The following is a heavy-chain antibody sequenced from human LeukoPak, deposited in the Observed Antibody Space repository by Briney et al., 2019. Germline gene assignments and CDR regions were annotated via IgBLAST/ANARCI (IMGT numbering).Heavy chain of an antibody. CDR1: GFTFSSYA. CDR3: AKDPTYYDFWSGPTNWFDP. CDR2: ISGSGGST. D-gene: IGHD3-3*01. Sequence: GSLRLSCAASGFTFSSYAMSWVRQAPGKGLEWVAAISGSGGSTYYADSVKGRFTISRDNSKNTLYLQMNSLRAEDTAVYYCAKDPTYYDFWSGPTNWFDPWGQGTLVTVSS. J-gene: IGHJ5*02. V-gene: IGHV3-23*01.